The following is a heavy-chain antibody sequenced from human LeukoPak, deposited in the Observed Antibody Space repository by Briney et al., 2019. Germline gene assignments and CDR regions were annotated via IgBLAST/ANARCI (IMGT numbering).Heavy chain of an antibody. CDR1: GASLRSYY. CDR2: IYYTGST. Sequence: SETLSLTCTVSGASLRSYYWTWMRQPPGKGLEWIGYIYYTGSTQYNPSLKSRVAISVDTSKSQFSLKLSSVTAADTAVYYCARRKDDYNADAFDIWGQGTMAIVSS. D-gene: IGHD5-24*01. CDR3: ARRKDDYNADAFDI. J-gene: IGHJ3*02. V-gene: IGHV4-59*01.